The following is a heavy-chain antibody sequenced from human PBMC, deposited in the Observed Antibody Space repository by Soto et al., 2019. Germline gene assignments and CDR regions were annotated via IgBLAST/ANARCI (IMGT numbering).Heavy chain of an antibody. Sequence: SETLSLTCTVSGGSISSSIYYWGWIRQPPGKGLEWIGSIYYSGSTYYNPSLKSRVTISVDTSKNQFSLKLSSVTAADTAVYYCARQLGGSYLFDYWGQGTLVTVSS. CDR2: IYYSGST. CDR3: ARQLGGSYLFDY. V-gene: IGHV4-39*01. CDR1: GGSISSSIYY. D-gene: IGHD1-26*01. J-gene: IGHJ4*02.